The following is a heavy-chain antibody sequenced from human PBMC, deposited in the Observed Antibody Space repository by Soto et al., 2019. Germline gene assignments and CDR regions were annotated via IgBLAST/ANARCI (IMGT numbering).Heavy chain of an antibody. CDR2: IYYTGST. V-gene: IGHV4-59*01. CDR3: ARVGGSGWNFDS. D-gene: IGHD6-19*01. CDR1: GGSISSYY. J-gene: IGHJ4*02. Sequence: PSETLSLTCTVSGGSISSYYWSWIRQPPGKGLEWIAYIYYTGSTNYNPSLKSRVTLSADTSKNQFSLKLNSMTAADTAIYYCARVGGSGWNFDSWGQGTLVTVSS.